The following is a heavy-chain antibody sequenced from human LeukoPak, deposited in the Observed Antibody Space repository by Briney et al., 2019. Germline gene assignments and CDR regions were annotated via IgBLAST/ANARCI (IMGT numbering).Heavy chain of an antibody. CDR3: ARKMGPARGLTPGY. V-gene: IGHV1-2*02. D-gene: IGHD2-2*01. J-gene: IGHJ4*02. CDR1: GYTFTGYY. CDR2: INPNNGGT. Sequence: GASVKVSCKASGYTFTGYYMHWVRQAPGQGLEWMGWINPNNGGTNYAQKFQGRVTMTRDTSINTADMELSSLRSDDTALYYCARKMGPARGLTPGYGGQGTL.